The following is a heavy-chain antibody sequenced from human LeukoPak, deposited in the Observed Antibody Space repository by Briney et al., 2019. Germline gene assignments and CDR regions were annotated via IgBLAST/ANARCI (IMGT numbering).Heavy chain of an antibody. V-gene: IGHV3-7*03. CDR2: LNEDGSEK. Sequence: GGSLRLSCAASGFTFSTYWMTWVRQAPGKGLEWVASLNEDGSEKYYVDSVKGRFTISRDNAQKSLYLEMKSLSAKDTAVYYCARAVSSTEGYWGQGTLVTVSS. CDR3: ARAVSSTEGY. CDR1: GFTFSTYW. J-gene: IGHJ4*02.